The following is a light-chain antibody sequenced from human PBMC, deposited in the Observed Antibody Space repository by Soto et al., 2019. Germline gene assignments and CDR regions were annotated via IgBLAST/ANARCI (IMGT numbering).Light chain of an antibody. CDR1: SSDVGGYNY. CDR3: RSYTGSNSVV. V-gene: IGLV2-8*01. CDR2: EVN. J-gene: IGLJ2*01. Sequence: QSVLTQPPSASGSPGQSVTISCTGTSSDVGGYNYVSWYQQHPGKAPKLMIYEVNKRPSGVPDRFSGSKSGNTASLTVSGLQAEDEADYYCRSYTGSNSVVFGGGTKLTVL.